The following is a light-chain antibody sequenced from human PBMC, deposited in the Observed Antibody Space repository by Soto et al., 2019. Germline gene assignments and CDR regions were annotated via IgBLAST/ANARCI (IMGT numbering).Light chain of an antibody. CDR3: QQYTVFPPT. J-gene: IGKJ3*01. CDR2: AAS. CDR1: QAINSW. V-gene: IGKV1D-16*01. Sequence: DIQMTQSPSSLSASVGDRITITCRASQAINSWVAWYQQKPERAPKPLIYAASTLESGVPSRFSGGASGTDFTLTISGLQPEDFATYYCQQYTVFPPTFGPGTKVDVK.